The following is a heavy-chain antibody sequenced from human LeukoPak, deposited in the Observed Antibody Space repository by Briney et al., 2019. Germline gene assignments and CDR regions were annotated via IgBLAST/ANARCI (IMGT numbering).Heavy chain of an antibody. V-gene: IGHV3-23*01. CDR3: AKWGDYDVLTGYYVSDY. Sequence: GGTLRLYCAASGFTFSNYAMSWLGQAPGKGRDWVSAITGSGGNTYYADSGKGRFTSSRDNSKTTLYLQMNSLRAEDTAVYYSAKWGDYDVLTGYYVSDYWGQGALVTVSS. D-gene: IGHD3-9*01. CDR1: GFTFSNYA. CDR2: ITGSGGNT. J-gene: IGHJ4*02.